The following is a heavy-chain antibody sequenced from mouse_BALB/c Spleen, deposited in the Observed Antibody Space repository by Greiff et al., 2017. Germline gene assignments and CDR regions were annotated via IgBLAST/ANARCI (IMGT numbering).Heavy chain of an antibody. D-gene: IGHD1-1*01. CDR3: ARRGTTVVENYFDY. Sequence: EVQRVESGGGLVQPGGSRKLSCAASGFTFSSFGMHWVRQAPEKGLEWVAYISSGSSTIYYADTVKGRFTISRDNPKNTLFLQMTSLRSEDTAMYYCARRGTTVVENYFDYWGQGTTLTVSS. J-gene: IGHJ2*01. CDR2: ISSGSSTI. CDR1: GFTFSSFG. V-gene: IGHV5-17*02.